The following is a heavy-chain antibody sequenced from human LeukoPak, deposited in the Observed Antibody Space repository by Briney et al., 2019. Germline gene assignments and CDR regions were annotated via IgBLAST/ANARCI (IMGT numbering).Heavy chain of an antibody. CDR3: AKEMGTALPFDC. CDR1: GFTFSNYG. D-gene: IGHD1-7*01. CDR2: ISDSGAVT. Sequence: GGSLRLSCAASGFTFSNYGMTWVRQAPGKGLEGVAAISDSGAVTMYADSVRGRFTISRDNSKDTLSLQMSGLRAEDTAIYYCAKEMGTALPFDCWGQGTLVTVSA. V-gene: IGHV3-23*01. J-gene: IGHJ4*02.